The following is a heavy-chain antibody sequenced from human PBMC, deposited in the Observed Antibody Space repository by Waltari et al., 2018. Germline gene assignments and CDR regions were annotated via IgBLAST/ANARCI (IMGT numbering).Heavy chain of an antibody. D-gene: IGHD3-22*01. CDR1: GFTLSNYW. J-gene: IGHJ3*02. CDR2: IMTEVREE. Sequence: VQLVESGGGLVQPGGSLRLSCAASGFTLSNYWMSWVRQAPGKGPEWVANIMTEVREEYYVDSVRGRFTISRDNAKNSLYLQMNSLRPEDTAVYYCVRDQWFAFDIWGLGTMVTVSS. CDR3: VRDQWFAFDI. V-gene: IGHV3-7*01.